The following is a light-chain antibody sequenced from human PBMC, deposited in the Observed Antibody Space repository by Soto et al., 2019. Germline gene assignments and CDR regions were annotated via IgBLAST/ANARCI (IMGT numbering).Light chain of an antibody. J-gene: IGKJ1*01. CDR3: QHYYDHSWT. Sequence: DIQMTQSPSTLSASVGDRVTITCRASQGIGDWLAWFQQKPGKAPKLLIYKASNLESGVPSTFSGSASGTEFTLNISSLQPDDSASYYCQHYYDHSWTFGQGTKVEIK. CDR2: KAS. V-gene: IGKV1-5*03. CDR1: QGIGDW.